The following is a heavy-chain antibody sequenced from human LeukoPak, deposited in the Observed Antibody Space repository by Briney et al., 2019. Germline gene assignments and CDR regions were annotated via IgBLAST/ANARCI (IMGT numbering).Heavy chain of an antibody. CDR2: ISYDGSNK. CDR3: AKDGIYSSSWYKAGY. CDR1: GFTFSSYG. J-gene: IGHJ4*02. Sequence: GGSLRLSCAASGFTFSSYGMHWVRQAPGKGLEWVAVISYDGSNKYYADSVKGRFTISRDNSKNTLYLQMNSLRAEDTAVYYCAKDGIYSSSWYKAGYWGQGTLVTVSS. D-gene: IGHD6-13*01. V-gene: IGHV3-30*18.